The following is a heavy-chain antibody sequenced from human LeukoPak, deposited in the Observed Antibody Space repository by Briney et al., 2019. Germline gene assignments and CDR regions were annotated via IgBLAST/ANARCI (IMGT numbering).Heavy chain of an antibody. CDR2: INHSGST. CDR3: ARVPYSYGFIFDY. D-gene: IGHD5-18*01. CDR1: GGSFSGYY. J-gene: IGHJ4*02. Sequence: SETLSLTCAVYGGSFSGYYWSWIRQPPGKGLEWIGEINHSGSTNYNPSLKSRVTISVDTSKNQFSLKLSSVTAADTAVYYCARVPYSYGFIFDYWGQGTLVTVSS. V-gene: IGHV4-34*01.